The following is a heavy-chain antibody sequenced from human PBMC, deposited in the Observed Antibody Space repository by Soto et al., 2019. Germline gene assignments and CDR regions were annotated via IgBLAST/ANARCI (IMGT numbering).Heavy chain of an antibody. CDR1: GFNFSSYS. J-gene: IGHJ4*02. CDR3: ARDRERIFDY. V-gene: IGHV3-74*01. CDR2: ISGDGSIT. Sequence: EVQLVESGGGLVQPGGSLRLSCAASGFNFSSYSMHWVRQAPGKGLVWVSCISGDGSITTYADSVKGRFTISRDSAKKTLYLQMNSLRAEDTAVYYCARDRERIFDYWGQGNLVTVSS.